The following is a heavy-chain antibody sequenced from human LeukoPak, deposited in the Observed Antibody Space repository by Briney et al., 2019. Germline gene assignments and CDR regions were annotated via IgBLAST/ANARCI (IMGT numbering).Heavy chain of an antibody. CDR1: GFTFGSYS. D-gene: IGHD3-10*01. CDR3: ARGGYYGSGSNPFDY. J-gene: IGHJ4*02. CDR2: ISSSSSYI. V-gene: IGHV3-21*01. Sequence: GGSLRLSWAALGFTFGSYSMNWVRQAPGKGLEWVSSISSSSSYIYSTDSVKGRFTISRDNAKDTLYLQVNSLRAEDTAVYYCARGGYYGSGSNPFDYWGQGTLVTVSS.